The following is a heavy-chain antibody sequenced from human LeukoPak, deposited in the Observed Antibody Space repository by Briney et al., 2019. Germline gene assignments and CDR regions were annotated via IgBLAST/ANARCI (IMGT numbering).Heavy chain of an antibody. CDR3: ARNWFDP. CDR2: IYSGGST. J-gene: IGHJ5*02. V-gene: IGHV3-53*05. CDR1: GFTGSSDY. Sequence: PGGSLRLSCSASGFTGSSDYMSWVLQAPGKGREWVSVIYSGGSTYYADSVKGRFTISSDKSKNTVYLQMNSLRFEDTAMYYCARNWFDPWGQGTPVTVSS.